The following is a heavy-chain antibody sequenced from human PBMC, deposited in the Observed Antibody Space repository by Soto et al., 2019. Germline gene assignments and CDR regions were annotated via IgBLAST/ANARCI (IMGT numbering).Heavy chain of an antibody. CDR1: GYTFTSYG. V-gene: IGHV1-18*01. CDR2: ISAYNGNT. CDR3: ARDLSYGLCDY. D-gene: IGHD5-18*01. Sequence: QVQLVQSGAEVKKPGASVKVSCKASGYTFTSYGISWVRQAPGQGLEWMGWISAYNGNTKYAQKLKGRVTMTTDTSTSTAYIELRSMRSDDTAVYYCARDLSYGLCDYWGQGTLVTVSS. J-gene: IGHJ4*02.